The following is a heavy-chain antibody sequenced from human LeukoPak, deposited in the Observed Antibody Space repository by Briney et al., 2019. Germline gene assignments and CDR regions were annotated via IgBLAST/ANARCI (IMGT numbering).Heavy chain of an antibody. J-gene: IGHJ6*03. CDR1: GGSISSHY. CDR3: ARDRYPEDDYYYYMDV. V-gene: IGHV4-59*11. CDR2: IYYSGST. Sequence: SETLSLTCTVSGGSISSHYWSWIRQPPGKGLEWIGYIYYSGSTNYNPSLKSRVTISVDTSKNQFSLKLSSVTAADTAVYYCARDRYPEDDYYYYMDVWGKGTTVTVSS. D-gene: IGHD2-2*02.